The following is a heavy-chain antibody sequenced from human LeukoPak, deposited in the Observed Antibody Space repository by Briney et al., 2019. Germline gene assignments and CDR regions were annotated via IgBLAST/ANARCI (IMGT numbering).Heavy chain of an antibody. D-gene: IGHD2-8*01. CDR2: IYYNGYT. Sequence: PSETLSLTCTVSSGSITNYYWSWTRQPPGKGLELIGFIYYNGYTNYNPSLKSRVTMSVDTSKNQLSLTVSSVTAADTAVYHCARRSWSQWVFDYSGQGTPVTVSS. V-gene: IGHV4-59*08. J-gene: IGHJ4*02. CDR3: ARRSWSQWVFDY. CDR1: SGSITNYY.